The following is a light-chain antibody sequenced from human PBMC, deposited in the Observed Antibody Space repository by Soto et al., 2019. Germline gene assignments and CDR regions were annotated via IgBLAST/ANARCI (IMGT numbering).Light chain of an antibody. Sequence: EIVLTQSPGTLSLSPGERATLSCRASQSVSSSYLAWYQQKPGQAPRLLIYGASSRATGIPDRFSGSGSGTDFPRAISRLEPADFAVYYCQQYGSSPVYTFGQGTKLEIK. CDR2: GAS. CDR1: QSVSSSY. CDR3: QQYGSSPVYT. J-gene: IGKJ2*01. V-gene: IGKV3-20*01.